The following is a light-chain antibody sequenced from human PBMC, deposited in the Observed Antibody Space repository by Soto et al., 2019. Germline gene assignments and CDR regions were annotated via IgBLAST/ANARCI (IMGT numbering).Light chain of an antibody. V-gene: IGKV1-5*01. J-gene: IGKJ1*01. Sequence: DIQMTQSPSTLSASVGDRVTITCRASQSFSSWLAWYQQKPGKAPKLLIFDASRLESGVPSRFSGSGSGTEFTLTISSLQPDDFATYYCQQYNDFSWAFGQGTKVEIK. CDR2: DAS. CDR3: QQYNDFSWA. CDR1: QSFSSW.